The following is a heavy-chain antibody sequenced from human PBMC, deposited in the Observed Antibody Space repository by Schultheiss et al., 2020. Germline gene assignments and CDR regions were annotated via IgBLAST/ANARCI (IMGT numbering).Heavy chain of an antibody. V-gene: IGHV1-2*02. Sequence: ASVKVSCKASGYTFTSYDINWVRQATGQGLEWMGWINPNSGGTNYAQKFQGRVTMTRDTSISTAYMELRSLRSEDTAVYYCARENDYGDPHTFDPWGQGTLVTVSS. CDR2: INPNSGGT. CDR3: ARENDYGDPHTFDP. CDR1: GYTFTSYD. D-gene: IGHD4-17*01. J-gene: IGHJ5*02.